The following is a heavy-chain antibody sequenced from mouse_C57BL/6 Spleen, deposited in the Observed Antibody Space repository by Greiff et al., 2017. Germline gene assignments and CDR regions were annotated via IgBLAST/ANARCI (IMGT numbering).Heavy chain of an antibody. CDR3: ARPQLGGYYFDY. D-gene: IGHD3-1*01. CDR2: INPNNGGT. V-gene: IGHV1-26*01. CDR1: GYTFTDYY. Sequence: VQLQQSGPELVKPGASVKISCKASGYTFTDYYMNWVKQSHGKSLEWIGDINPNNGGTSYNQKFKGKATLTVDKSSSTAYMELRSLTSEDSAVYYCARPQLGGYYFDYWGQGTTLTVSS. J-gene: IGHJ2*01.